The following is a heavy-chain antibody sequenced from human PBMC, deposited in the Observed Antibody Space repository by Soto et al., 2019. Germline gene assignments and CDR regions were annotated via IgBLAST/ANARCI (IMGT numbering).Heavy chain of an antibody. V-gene: IGHV3-7*05. J-gene: IGHJ6*02. CDR1: GFTFSSYW. Sequence: GGSLRLSCAASGFTFSSYWMSWVRQAPGKGLEWVANIKQDGSEKYYVDSVKGRFTISRDNAKNSLYLQMNSLRAEDTALYYCAKGRSYYFSYGVDFWGHGSTVTVSS. CDR2: IKQDGSEK. CDR3: AKGRSYYFSYGVDF.